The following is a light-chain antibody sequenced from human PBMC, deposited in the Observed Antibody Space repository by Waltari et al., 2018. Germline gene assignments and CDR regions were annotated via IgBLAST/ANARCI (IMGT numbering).Light chain of an antibody. CDR2: EGN. Sequence: QSALTQPASVSGSPGQSITMSCTGASSGVGTFNLVSWYQQHPGKAPKLIIYEGNERPSGVANRFSGSKYCNTASLTISGLQAEYDAYYYCCSYAGGSTFVVFGGGTKLTVL. V-gene: IGLV2-23*03. CDR1: SSGVGTFNL. CDR3: CSYAGGSTFVV. J-gene: IGLJ2*01.